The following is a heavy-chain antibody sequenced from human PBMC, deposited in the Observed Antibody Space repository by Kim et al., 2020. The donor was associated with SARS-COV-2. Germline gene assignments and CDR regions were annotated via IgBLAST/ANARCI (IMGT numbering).Heavy chain of an antibody. CDR3: ARGPNYSPFDY. CDR2: IIGSGTTI. Sequence: GGSLRLSCAASGFTFSSYEMNWVRQAPGKGXEWVSYIIGSGTTIYYADSVRGRFTISRDNDKNSLYLQMNSLRAEDTAVYYCARGPNYSPFDYWGQGTRVTVSS. CDR1: GFTFSSYE. J-gene: IGHJ4*02. V-gene: IGHV3-48*03. D-gene: IGHD4-4*01.